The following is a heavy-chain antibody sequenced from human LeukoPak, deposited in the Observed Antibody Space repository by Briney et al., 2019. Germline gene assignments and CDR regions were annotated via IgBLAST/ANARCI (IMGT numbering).Heavy chain of an antibody. Sequence: GGSLRLSCAASGFTVSSNYMSWVRQAPGKGLEWVSVIYSGGSTYYADSVKGRFTISRDNAKNSLYLQMNSLRAEDTAVYYCARDLTTVVSYWGQGTLVTVSS. D-gene: IGHD4-23*01. V-gene: IGHV3-53*01. J-gene: IGHJ4*02. CDR2: IYSGGST. CDR1: GFTVSSNY. CDR3: ARDLTTVVSY.